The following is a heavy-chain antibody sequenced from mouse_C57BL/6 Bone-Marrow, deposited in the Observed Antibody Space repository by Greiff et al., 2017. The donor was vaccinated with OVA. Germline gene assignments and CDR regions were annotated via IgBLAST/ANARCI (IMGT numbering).Heavy chain of an antibody. CDR1: GFTFSDYG. V-gene: IGHV5-17*01. CDR3: ARTDYGSAWFAY. CDR2: ISSGSSTI. J-gene: IGHJ3*01. D-gene: IGHD1-1*01. Sequence: EVQRVESGGGLVKPGGSLKLSCAASGFTFSDYGMHWVRQAPEKGLEWVAYISSGSSTIYYADTVKGRFTISRDNAKNTLFLQMTSLRSEDTAMYYCARTDYGSAWFAYWGQGTLVTVSA.